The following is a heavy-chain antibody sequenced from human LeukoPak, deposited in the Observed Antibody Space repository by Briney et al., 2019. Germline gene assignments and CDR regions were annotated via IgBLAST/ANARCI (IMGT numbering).Heavy chain of an antibody. D-gene: IGHD3-3*01. CDR3: ARESTIWSGYYRPDFFDY. Sequence: SETLSLTCAVYGGSFSGYYRSWIRQPPGKGLEWIGEINHSGSTNYNPSLKSRVTISVDTSKNQFSLKLSSVTAADTAVYYCARESTIWSGYYRPDFFDYWGQGTLVTVSS. CDR1: GGSFSGYY. J-gene: IGHJ4*02. CDR2: INHSGST. V-gene: IGHV4-34*01.